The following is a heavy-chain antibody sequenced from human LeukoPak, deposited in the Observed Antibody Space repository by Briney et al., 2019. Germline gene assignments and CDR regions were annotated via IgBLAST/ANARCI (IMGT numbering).Heavy chain of an antibody. Sequence: GGSLRLSCAASGFTFSDYYMSWIRQAPGKGLEWVSYISSSGSTIYYADSVKGRFTISRDNAKNSLYLQMNSLRAEDTAVYYCARDPLRFLEWSDAFDIWGQGTMVTVSS. CDR1: GFTFSDYY. V-gene: IGHV3-11*04. CDR3: ARDPLRFLEWSDAFDI. CDR2: ISSSGSTI. J-gene: IGHJ3*02. D-gene: IGHD3-3*01.